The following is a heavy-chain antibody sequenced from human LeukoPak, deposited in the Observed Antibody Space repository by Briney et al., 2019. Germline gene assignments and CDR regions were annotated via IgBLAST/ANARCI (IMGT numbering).Heavy chain of an antibody. V-gene: IGHV1-2*06. D-gene: IGHD4-17*01. J-gene: IGHJ4*02. CDR3: AREIDYGDYVRYFDY. Sequence: ETVSCKASGYTFTGYYMHWVRQAPGQGLEWMGRINPNSGGTNYAQKFQGRVTMTRDTSISTAYMELSRLRSDDTAVYYCAREIDYGDYVRYFDYWGQGTLVTVSS. CDR2: INPNSGGT. CDR1: GYTFTGYY.